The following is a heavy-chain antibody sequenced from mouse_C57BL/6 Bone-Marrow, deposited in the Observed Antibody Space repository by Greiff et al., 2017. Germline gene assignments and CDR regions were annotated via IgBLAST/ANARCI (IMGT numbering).Heavy chain of an antibody. CDR1: GYTFTSYW. J-gene: IGHJ3*01. Sequence: QVQLQQPGAELVRPGTSVKLSCKASGYTFTSYWMHWVKQRPGQGLEWIGVFDPSDSYTNYNQKFKGKATLTVDTSSSTAYMQLSSLTSEYSAVYYCARSGFAYWGQGTLVTVSA. V-gene: IGHV1-59*01. CDR3: ARSGFAY. CDR2: FDPSDSYT.